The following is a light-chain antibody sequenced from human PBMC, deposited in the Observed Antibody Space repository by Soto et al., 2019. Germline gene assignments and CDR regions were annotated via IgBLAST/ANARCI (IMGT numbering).Light chain of an antibody. CDR2: GAS. CDR3: QQSNNWPYT. V-gene: IGKV3-15*01. CDR1: QTVSSN. J-gene: IGKJ2*01. Sequence: EIVMTQSPATLSVSPGERATLSCMASQTVSSNLAWYQQKPGQPPRLLVYGASTRATDIPARFSGSGSGTEFTLTISSLQSEDFAVYYCQQSNNWPYTFGQGTKLEIK.